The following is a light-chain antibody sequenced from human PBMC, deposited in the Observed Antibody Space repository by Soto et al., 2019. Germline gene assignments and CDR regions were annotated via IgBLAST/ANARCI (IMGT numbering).Light chain of an antibody. CDR3: QQYTNYLTWT. J-gene: IGKJ1*01. Sequence: DIQMTQSPSTLSASVGDRVTITCRASQSINRWLVWYQQKPGKAPKVLIFDASILASGVPSRFSGSGSGTEFTLTISSPQPDDFATYYCQQYTNYLTWTFGQGTKV. CDR1: QSINRW. V-gene: IGKV1-5*01. CDR2: DAS.